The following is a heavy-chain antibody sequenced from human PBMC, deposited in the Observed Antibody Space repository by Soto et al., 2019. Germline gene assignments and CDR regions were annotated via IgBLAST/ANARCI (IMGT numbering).Heavy chain of an antibody. Sequence: SETLSLTCTVSGGSISSGDYYWSWIRQPPGKGLEWIGYIYCSGGTYYNPSLKSRVTISVDTSKNQFSLKLSSVTAADTAVYYCAGGPYGSGNHHLNNWGQGVLVTVSS. CDR3: AGGPYGSGNHHLNN. CDR1: GGSISSGDYY. CDR2: IYCSGGT. J-gene: IGHJ4*02. V-gene: IGHV4-30-4*01. D-gene: IGHD3-10*01.